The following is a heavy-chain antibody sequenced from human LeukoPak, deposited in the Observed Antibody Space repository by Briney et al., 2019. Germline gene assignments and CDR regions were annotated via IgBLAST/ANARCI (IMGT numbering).Heavy chain of an antibody. CDR2: INAANGNT. V-gene: IGHV1-3*01. CDR3: ARSIAANSYYFDY. J-gene: IGHJ4*02. D-gene: IGHD6-6*01. CDR1: GYVFTTYA. Sequence: ASVKVYCKASGYVFTTYAIHWVRQASGQRLEWLGWINAANGNTRYSQKLRGRVTITRDTSASTAYMELSSLRSEDTAVYYCARSIAANSYYFDYWGQGTLVTVSS.